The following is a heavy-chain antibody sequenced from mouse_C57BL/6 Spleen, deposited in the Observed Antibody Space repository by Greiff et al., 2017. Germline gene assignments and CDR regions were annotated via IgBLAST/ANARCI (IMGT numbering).Heavy chain of an antibody. CDR3: SSRWVTTVAC. Sequence: EVQLQESGAELVRPGASVKLSCTASGFNIKDYYMHWVKQRPEQGLEWIGWIDPEDGDTEYAPKFQGKATMTADTSSNTAYLPLSSLTSEDTAVYYWSSRWVTTVACWGKGAMVTVAA. J-gene: IGHJ3*01. CDR1: GFNIKDYY. CDR2: IDPEDGDT. D-gene: IGHD1-1*01. V-gene: IGHV14-1*01.